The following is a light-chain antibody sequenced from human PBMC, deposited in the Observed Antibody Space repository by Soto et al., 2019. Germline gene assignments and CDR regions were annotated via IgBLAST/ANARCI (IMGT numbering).Light chain of an antibody. CDR3: YSAADNKGV. Sequence: SYELTQLSSVSVSPGQTARINCSGDVLAKKYARWFQQKPGQAPVLVIYKDSERPSGIPERFSGSSSGTTVTLTISGAQVEDEADYYCYSAADNKGVFGGGTKVTVL. CDR2: KDS. V-gene: IGLV3-27*01. CDR1: VLAKKY. J-gene: IGLJ2*01.